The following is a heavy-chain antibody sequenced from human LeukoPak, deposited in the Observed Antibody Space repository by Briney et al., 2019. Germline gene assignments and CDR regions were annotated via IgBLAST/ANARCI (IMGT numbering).Heavy chain of an antibody. Sequence: GGSLRLSCAASGFTFSSYAMSWVRQAPGKGLEWVSAISTSGGGTYYADSVKGRFTISRDNSKNTLYLQMNSLRAEDTAVYYCAKKGYSSSWVAFDIWGQGTMVTVSS. CDR2: ISTSGGGT. D-gene: IGHD6-13*01. CDR3: AKKGYSSSWVAFDI. CDR1: GFTFSSYA. J-gene: IGHJ3*02. V-gene: IGHV3-23*01.